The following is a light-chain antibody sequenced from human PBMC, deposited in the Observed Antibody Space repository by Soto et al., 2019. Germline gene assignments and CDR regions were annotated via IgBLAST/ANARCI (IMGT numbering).Light chain of an antibody. CDR1: QSIDSE. V-gene: IGKV3D-15*01. CDR2: DIF. CDR3: QHYYNWPRT. J-gene: IGKJ1*01. Sequence: ELLLTQSPATLSVSPVASPTHSCRASQSIDSELAWYQQKPGQAPRLVIYDIFTRATGVPTRISGSGSGTEFTLTISSLQSEDFAAYYCQHYYNWPRTFGQGTKVDIK.